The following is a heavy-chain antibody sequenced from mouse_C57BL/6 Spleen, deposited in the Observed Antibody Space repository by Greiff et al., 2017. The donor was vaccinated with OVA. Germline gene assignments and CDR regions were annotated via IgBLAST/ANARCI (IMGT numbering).Heavy chain of an antibody. V-gene: IGHV1-20*01. Sequence: EVQLQQSGPELVKPGDSVKISCKASGYSFTGYFMNWVMQSHGKSLEWIVRINPYNGDTFYNQKFKGKATLTVDKSSSTAHMELRSLTSEDSAVYYCATLSGGFAYWGQGTLVTVSA. D-gene: IGHD6-1*01. J-gene: IGHJ3*01. CDR1: GYSFTGYF. CDR2: INPYNGDT. CDR3: ATLSGGFAY.